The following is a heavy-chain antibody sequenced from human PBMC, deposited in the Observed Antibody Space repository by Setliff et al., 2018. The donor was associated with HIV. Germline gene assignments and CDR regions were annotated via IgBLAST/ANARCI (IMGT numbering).Heavy chain of an antibody. D-gene: IGHD4-17*01. CDR2: IYSTGST. V-gene: IGHV4-59*11. J-gene: IGHJ4*02. Sequence: SETLSLTCAVSGASITSHYWSWIRQSPGRELEWIGYIYSTGSTNYNPSLQSRVSISMDASKNKFSLKVTSVTSADTAVYYCAKGAGFYGDYTFDYWGQGNLVTVSS. CDR1: GASITSHY. CDR3: AKGAGFYGDYTFDY.